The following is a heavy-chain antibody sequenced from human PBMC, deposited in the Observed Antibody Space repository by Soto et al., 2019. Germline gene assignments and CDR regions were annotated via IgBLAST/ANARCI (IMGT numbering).Heavy chain of an antibody. J-gene: IGHJ4*02. CDR3: ARDTDYYDSSGPFDY. D-gene: IGHD3-22*01. CDR1: GFTFSSYE. CDR2: ISSSGSTI. V-gene: IGHV3-48*03. Sequence: LRLSCAASGFTFSSYEMNWVRQAPGKGLEWVSYISSSGSTIYYADSVKGRFTISRDNAKNSLYLQMNSLRAEDTAVYYCARDTDYYDSSGPFDYWGQGTLVTVSS.